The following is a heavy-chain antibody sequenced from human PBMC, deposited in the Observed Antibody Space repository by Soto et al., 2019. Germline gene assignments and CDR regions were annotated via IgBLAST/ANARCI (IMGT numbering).Heavy chain of an antibody. CDR3: ARDARGGYLDY. D-gene: IGHD2-15*01. CDR2: IYYSGST. Sequence: KTSETLSLTCTVSGGSISSYYWSWIRQPPGKGLEWIGYIYYSGSTNYNPSLKSRVTISVDTSKNQFSLKLSSVTAADTAVYYCARDARGGYLDYWGQGTLVTVSS. J-gene: IGHJ4*02. CDR1: GGSISSYY. V-gene: IGHV4-59*01.